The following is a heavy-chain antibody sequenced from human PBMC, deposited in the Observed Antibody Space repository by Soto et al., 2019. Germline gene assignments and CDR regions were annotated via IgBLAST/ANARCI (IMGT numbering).Heavy chain of an antibody. CDR3: ASRGVGNSRAAFDF. V-gene: IGHV1-69*01. Sequence: QVQLVQSGAEVKKPGTSVKVSCEVSGGTFSNYAITWVRQAPGQGLEWLGGAIPVYGSTNYAQKFQGRGTITAGESAPTTVTGASSLRSDETGLYYCASRGVGNSRAAFDFWGPRTLVTVS. CDR1: GGTFSNYA. D-gene: IGHD3-22*01. CDR2: AIPVYGST. J-gene: IGHJ3*01.